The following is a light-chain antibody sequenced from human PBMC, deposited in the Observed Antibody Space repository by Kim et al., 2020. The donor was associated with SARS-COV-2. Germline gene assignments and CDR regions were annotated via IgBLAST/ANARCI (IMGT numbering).Light chain of an antibody. CDR3: LQTCVFPTH. J-gene: IGKJ4*01. Sequence: DIQMTQSPSSMSASMGDRVTITCRASQDIFDCVAWYQQEPGKAPKLLISEASTLQSGVPSRFSGSGSGTDFTLTISSLQPEDFATYFCLQTCVFPTHFGGGTKVDIK. V-gene: IGKV1-12*01. CDR1: QDIFDC. CDR2: EAS.